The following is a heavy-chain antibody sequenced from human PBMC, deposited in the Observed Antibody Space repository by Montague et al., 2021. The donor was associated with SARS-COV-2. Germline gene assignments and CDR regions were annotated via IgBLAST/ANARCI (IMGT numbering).Heavy chain of an antibody. CDR2: VYYNGDT. D-gene: IGHD6-19*01. V-gene: IGHV4-59*08. Sequence: SETLSLTCTVSGESTASHYWNWIRQSPGKRPEWIGYVYYNGDTKYNRSLQSRVTISIDTSENQFSLRLNAVTAADTAVYFCARGWAFDHWGQGRLVTVSS. CDR3: ARGWAFDH. CDR1: GESTASHY. J-gene: IGHJ3*01.